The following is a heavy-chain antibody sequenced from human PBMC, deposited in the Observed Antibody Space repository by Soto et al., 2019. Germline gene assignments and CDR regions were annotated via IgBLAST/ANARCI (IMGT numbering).Heavy chain of an antibody. D-gene: IGHD2-2*01. V-gene: IGHV1-2*02. CDR2: INPNSGGT. CDR1: GYTFTGYY. J-gene: IGHJ3*02. Sequence: ASVKVSCKASGYTFTGYYMHWVRQAPGQGLEWMGWINPNSGGTNYAQKFQGRVTMTRDTSISTAYMELSRLRSDDTAVYYCARDPRSRVGVPAAMGPFDIWGQGTMVTVSS. CDR3: ARDPRSRVGVPAAMGPFDI.